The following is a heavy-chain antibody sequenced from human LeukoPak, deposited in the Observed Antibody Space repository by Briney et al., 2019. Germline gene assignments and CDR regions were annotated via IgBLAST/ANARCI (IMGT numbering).Heavy chain of an antibody. CDR2: IYYSGST. CDR3: ARAVGDFVPY. Sequence: LRLSCAASGFTFSSYGMHWVRQPPGKGLEWIGYIYYSGSTYYNPSLKSRVTISVDTSKNQFSLKLSSVTAADTAVYYCARAVGDFVPYWGQGTLVTVSS. CDR1: GFTFSSYG. V-gene: IGHV4-31*02. D-gene: IGHD2-2*01. J-gene: IGHJ4*02.